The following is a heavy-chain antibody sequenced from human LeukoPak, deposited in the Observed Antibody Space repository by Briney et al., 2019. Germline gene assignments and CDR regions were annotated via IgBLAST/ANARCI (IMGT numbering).Heavy chain of an antibody. V-gene: IGHV3-48*01. CDR2: IGSSSATI. CDR3: ARDLVMPTPWGTFDY. Sequence: GGSLRLSCAATGFTFSAYSRNWVRQAPGKGLEWVSYIGSSSATIYYADSVKGRFTISRDNAKNSLYLQMSSLRAEDTAVYYCARDLVMPTPWGTFDYWGQGTLLTVSS. CDR1: GFTFSAYS. D-gene: IGHD4-23*01. J-gene: IGHJ4*02.